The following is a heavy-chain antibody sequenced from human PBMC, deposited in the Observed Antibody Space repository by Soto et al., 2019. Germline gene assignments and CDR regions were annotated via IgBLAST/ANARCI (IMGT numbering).Heavy chain of an antibody. CDR1: GYSFTSYW. V-gene: IGHV5-51*01. Sequence: GESLKISCKGSGYSFTSYWIGWVRQMPGKVLEWMGIIYPGDSDTRYSPSFQGQVTISADKSISTAYLQWSSLKASDTAMYYCARLTDYDSPGGYFDYWGQGXLVTVYS. CDR2: IYPGDSDT. J-gene: IGHJ4*02. D-gene: IGHD3-22*01. CDR3: ARLTDYDSPGGYFDY.